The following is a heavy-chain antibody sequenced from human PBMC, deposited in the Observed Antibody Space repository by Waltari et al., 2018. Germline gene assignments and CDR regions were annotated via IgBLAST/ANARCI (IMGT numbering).Heavy chain of an antibody. D-gene: IGHD1-26*01. CDR3: VTDWEAY. V-gene: IGHV3-7*01. J-gene: IGHJ4*02. CDR2: SKKDGSEE. Sequence: QLVESGGGLVQPGGSLRLAGVASEFAFSEEWMSGGRQAPGKGLEWVANSKKDGSEEYYVDSAKGRFTISRDNAKNSLYLQMNSLRAEDTAMYYCVTDWEAYWGRGTLVTVSS. CDR1: EFAFSEEW.